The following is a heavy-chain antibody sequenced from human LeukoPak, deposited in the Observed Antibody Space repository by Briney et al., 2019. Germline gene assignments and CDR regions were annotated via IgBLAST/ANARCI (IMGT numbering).Heavy chain of an antibody. CDR2: IIPIFGTA. V-gene: IGHV1-69*01. CDR1: GGTFSSYA. D-gene: IGHD3-10*01. CDR3: ARGDYYYGSGSYFNFDY. J-gene: IGHJ4*02. Sequence: SVKVSCKASGGTFSSYAISWVRQAPGQGLEWTGGIIPIFGTANYAQKFQGRVTITADESTSTAYMELSSLRSEDTAVYYCARGDYYYGSGSYFNFDYWGQGTLVTVSS.